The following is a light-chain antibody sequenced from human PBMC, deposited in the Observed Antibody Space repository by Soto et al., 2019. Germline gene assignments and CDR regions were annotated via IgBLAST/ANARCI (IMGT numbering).Light chain of an antibody. J-gene: IGLJ2*01. CDR1: TSNIGAGYD. Sequence: QSALTQPPSVSGAPGQRLTISCTGSTSNIGAGYDVHWYQQFPGTAPKLLIYGNNNRPSGVPDRFSGSKSGTSASLAITGLQTEDEADYYCQSYDSSLSVVVFGGGTKVTVL. CDR2: GNN. CDR3: QSYDSSLSVVV. V-gene: IGLV1-40*01.